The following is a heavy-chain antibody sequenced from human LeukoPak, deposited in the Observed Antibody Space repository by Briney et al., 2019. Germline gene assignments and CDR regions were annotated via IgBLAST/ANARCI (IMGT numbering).Heavy chain of an antibody. CDR3: ATDSIPGQDRGIDY. Sequence: GGSLSLSCAASGFTVSSNYMSWVRQAPGKGLEWVSLIYRDGDTYYADSVKGRFTISRHNSKNTLYLQMNSLKTEDTAVYYCATDSIPGQDRGIDYWGQGTLVTVSS. CDR1: GFTVSSNY. D-gene: IGHD3-3*02. V-gene: IGHV3-53*01. CDR2: IYRDGDT. J-gene: IGHJ4*02.